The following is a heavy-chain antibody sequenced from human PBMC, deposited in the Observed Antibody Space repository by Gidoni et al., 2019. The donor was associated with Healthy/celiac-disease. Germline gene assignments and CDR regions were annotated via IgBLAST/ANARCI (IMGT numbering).Heavy chain of an antibody. CDR3: ARGIAVAGTGYYGMDV. V-gene: IGHV3-30*04. J-gene: IGHJ6*02. CDR2: ISYDGSNK. CDR1: GFTFSSYA. D-gene: IGHD6-19*01. Sequence: QVQLVESGGGVVQPGRSLRLSWAASGFTFSSYAMHWVRQAPGKGLEWVAVISYDGSNKYYADSVKGRFTISRDNSKNTLYLQMNSLRAEDTAVYYCARGIAVAGTGYYGMDVWGQGTTVTVSS.